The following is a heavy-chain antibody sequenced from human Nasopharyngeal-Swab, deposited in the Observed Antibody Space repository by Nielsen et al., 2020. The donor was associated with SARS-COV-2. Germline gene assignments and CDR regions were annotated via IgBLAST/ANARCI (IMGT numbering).Heavy chain of an antibody. CDR1: GGSISSYY. Sequence: SETLSLTCTVSGGSISSYYWSWIRQPPGTGLEWIGYIYYSGSTNYNPSLKSRVTISVDTSKNQFSLKLSSVTAADTAVYYCAREIRVRGDFWSGYYTLFDYWGQGTLVTVSS. CDR3: AREIRVRGDFWSGYYTLFDY. J-gene: IGHJ4*02. D-gene: IGHD3-3*01. CDR2: IYYSGST. V-gene: IGHV4-59*01.